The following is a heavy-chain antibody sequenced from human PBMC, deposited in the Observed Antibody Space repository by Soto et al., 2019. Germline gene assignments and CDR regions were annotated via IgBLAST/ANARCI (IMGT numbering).Heavy chain of an antibody. Sequence: EVQLVETGGGLIQPGGSLRLSCAASGFTVSSNFMSWVRQAPGKGLEWVSIIYSGGSTYYADSVKGRFTISRDNSKNMLYLQMKSLRVEDTAVYYCARGSMYYDLWSGYTEYWGQGTLVTVSS. CDR1: GFTVSSNF. V-gene: IGHV3-53*02. D-gene: IGHD3-3*01. CDR3: ARGSMYYDLWSGYTEY. CDR2: IYSGGST. J-gene: IGHJ4*02.